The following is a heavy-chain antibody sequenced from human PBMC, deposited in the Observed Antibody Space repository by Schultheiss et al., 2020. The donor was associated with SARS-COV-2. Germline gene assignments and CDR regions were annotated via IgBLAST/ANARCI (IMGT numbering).Heavy chain of an antibody. Sequence: SETLSLTCTVSGDSISSYYWSWIRQHPGKGLEWIGYIYYSGSTYYNPSLKSRVTISVDTSKNQFSLKLSSVTAADTAVYYCARLSNDYGGNSYVDYWGQGSLVSVSS. CDR1: GDSISSYY. J-gene: IGHJ4*02. CDR2: IYYSGST. D-gene: IGHD4-23*01. V-gene: IGHV4-59*08. CDR3: ARLSNDYGGNSYVDY.